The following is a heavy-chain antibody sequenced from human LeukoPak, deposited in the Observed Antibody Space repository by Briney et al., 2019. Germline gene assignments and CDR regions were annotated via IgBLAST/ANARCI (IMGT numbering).Heavy chain of an antibody. CDR3: ARELGSTESSVF. Sequence: ASVKVSFKASGGNFRNRVISWVRQARGPGREWMGRLTPISGTPNYALRFQGRVTFTTDDSASTAYMEVSSLRYEDTAIYYCARELGSTESSVFWGQGTLVTVSS. CDR2: LTPISGTP. CDR1: GGNFRNRV. V-gene: IGHV1-69*05. D-gene: IGHD1-1*01. J-gene: IGHJ4*02.